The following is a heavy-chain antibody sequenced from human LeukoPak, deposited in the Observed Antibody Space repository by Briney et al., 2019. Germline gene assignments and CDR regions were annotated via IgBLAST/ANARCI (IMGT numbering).Heavy chain of an antibody. Sequence: GGSLRLSCAASGFTFSTYWMIWVRQAPGKGLEWVANIKQDGSEKYYVDSVKGRFTISRDNAKNSLYLQMNSLRAEDTAVYYCARDGPYCSGGSCYSHYYYYMDVWGKGTTVTVSS. J-gene: IGHJ6*03. V-gene: IGHV3-7*01. D-gene: IGHD2-15*01. CDR1: GFTFSTYW. CDR3: ARDGPYCSGGSCYSHYYYYMDV. CDR2: IKQDGSEK.